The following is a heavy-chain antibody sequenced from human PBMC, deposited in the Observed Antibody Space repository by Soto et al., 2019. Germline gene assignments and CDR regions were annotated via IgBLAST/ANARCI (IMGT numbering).Heavy chain of an antibody. D-gene: IGHD3-22*01. CDR3: ARGGYEYYYDSSGYYRWFDP. CDR2: IIPIFGTA. Sequence: QVQLVQSGAEVKKPGSSVKVSCKASGGTFSSYAISWVRQAPGQGLEWMGGIIPIFGTANYAQKLQGRVTITADESTSTAYMELSSLRSEDTAVYYCARGGYEYYYDSSGYYRWFDPWGQGTLVTVSS. V-gene: IGHV1-69*01. CDR1: GGTFSSYA. J-gene: IGHJ5*02.